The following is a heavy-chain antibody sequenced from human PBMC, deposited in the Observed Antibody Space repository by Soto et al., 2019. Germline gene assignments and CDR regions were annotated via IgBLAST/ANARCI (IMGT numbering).Heavy chain of an antibody. CDR1: GYTFTGCY. J-gene: IGHJ6*02. Sequence: ASVKVSCKASGYTFTGCYMHWVRQAPGQGLEWMGWINPNSGGTNYAQKFQGRVTMTRDTSISTAYMELSRLRSDDTAVYYCARDSNYDILTGYFYYGMDVWGQGTTVTVSS. CDR3: ARDSNYDILTGYFYYGMDV. D-gene: IGHD3-9*01. V-gene: IGHV1-2*02. CDR2: INPNSGGT.